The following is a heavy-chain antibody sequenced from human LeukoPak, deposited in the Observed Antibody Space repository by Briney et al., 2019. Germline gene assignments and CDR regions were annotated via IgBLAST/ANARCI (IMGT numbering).Heavy chain of an antibody. CDR2: IIPIFGIA. Sequence: SVKVSCKASGGTFSSYAISWVRQAPGQGLEWMGRIIPIFGIANYAQKFQGRVTITADKSTSTAYMELSSLRSEDTAVYYCAVEMAIVVDRRTHAFDIWGQGTMVTVSS. V-gene: IGHV1-69*04. D-gene: IGHD3-22*01. J-gene: IGHJ3*02. CDR1: GGTFSSYA. CDR3: AVEMAIVVDRRTHAFDI.